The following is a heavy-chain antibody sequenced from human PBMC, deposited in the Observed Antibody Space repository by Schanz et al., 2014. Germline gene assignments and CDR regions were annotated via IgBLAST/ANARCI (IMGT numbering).Heavy chain of an antibody. D-gene: IGHD2-2*01. J-gene: IGHJ4*02. CDR2: ISSRSSYI. Sequence: EVQLVESGGGLVKPGGSLRLSCAASGFTFSSYSINWVRQAPGKGLEWVSSISSRSSYIYYADSVKGRFTISRDNAKNSLYLQMNSLRAEDTAVYYCERFQSPHQPFDYWGQGTLVTVSS. V-gene: IGHV3-21*01. CDR3: ERFQSPHQPFDY. CDR1: GFTFSSYS.